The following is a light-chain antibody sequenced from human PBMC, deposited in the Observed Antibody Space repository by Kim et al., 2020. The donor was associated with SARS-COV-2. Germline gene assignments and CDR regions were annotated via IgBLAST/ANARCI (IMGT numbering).Light chain of an antibody. CDR1: NSNIGAGYD. J-gene: IGLJ3*02. CDR3: QSYDRSLSGWV. Sequence: QSVLTQPPSVSGAPGQGVTISCTGSNSNIGAGYDVQWYQQFPGAAPKTLIYGNSHRPSGVPDRFSGSKSGTSASLAINGLQADDEAVYYCQSYDRSLSGWVFGGGTQLTVL. V-gene: IGLV1-40*01. CDR2: GNS.